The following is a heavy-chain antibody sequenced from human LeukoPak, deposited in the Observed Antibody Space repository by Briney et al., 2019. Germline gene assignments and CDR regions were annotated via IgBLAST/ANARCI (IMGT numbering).Heavy chain of an antibody. CDR1: GFTFSTYS. J-gene: IGHJ3*02. V-gene: IGHV3-21*01. CDR3: ARDLSSSGWYYAFDI. CDR2: ISSSSSYI. D-gene: IGHD6-19*01. Sequence: GGSLRLSCAASGFTFSTYSMNWVRQAPGKGLEWVSSISSSSSYIYYADSVKGRFTISRDNAKNSLYLQMNSLRAEDTAVYYCARDLSSSGWYYAFDIWGQGTMVTVS.